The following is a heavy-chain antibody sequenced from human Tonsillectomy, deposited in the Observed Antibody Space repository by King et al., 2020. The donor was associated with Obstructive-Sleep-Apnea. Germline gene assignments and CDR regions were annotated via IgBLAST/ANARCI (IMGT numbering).Heavy chain of an antibody. Sequence: VQLVESGGGVVQPWRSLRLYCAASGFSFSTYAMHWVRQAPGKGLEWVAVISYDGSYQYYGDSVKGRFTISRGKSRNTLYLQMNSLRAEDTAVYYCAKHAGRSFAPTLPPPDAFDIWGQGTMVSVSS. D-gene: IGHD3-9*01. CDR3: AKHAGRSFAPTLPPPDAFDI. CDR2: ISYDGSYQ. J-gene: IGHJ3*02. CDR1: GFSFSTYA. V-gene: IGHV3-30*18.